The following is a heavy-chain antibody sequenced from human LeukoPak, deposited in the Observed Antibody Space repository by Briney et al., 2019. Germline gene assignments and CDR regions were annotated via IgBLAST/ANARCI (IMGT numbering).Heavy chain of an antibody. D-gene: IGHD1-14*01. CDR2: IHTSGST. J-gene: IGHJ4*02. V-gene: IGHV4-4*07. CDR1: GGSISSYF. CDR3: ARDPEGHGNYFDY. Sequence: SETLSLTCTVSGGSISSYFCTWIRQPAGKGLEWIGRIHTSGSTNYNHSLKSRVTMSVDTSKNQFSLKLSSVTAADTAVYYCARDPEGHGNYFDYWGQGALVTVSS.